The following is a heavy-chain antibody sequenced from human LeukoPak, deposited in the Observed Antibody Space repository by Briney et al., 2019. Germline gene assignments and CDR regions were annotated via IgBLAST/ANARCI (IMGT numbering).Heavy chain of an antibody. CDR2: INPNSGGT. CDR3: ARDRRGDYAYNWFDP. V-gene: IGHV1-2*02. Sequence: ASVKVSCKASGYTFTGYYMHWVRQAPGQGLEWMGWINPNSGGTKYAQKFQGRVTMTRDTSISTAYMELSRLRSDDTAVYYCARDRRGDYAYNWFDPWGQGTLVTVSS. D-gene: IGHD4-17*01. CDR1: GYTFTGYY. J-gene: IGHJ5*02.